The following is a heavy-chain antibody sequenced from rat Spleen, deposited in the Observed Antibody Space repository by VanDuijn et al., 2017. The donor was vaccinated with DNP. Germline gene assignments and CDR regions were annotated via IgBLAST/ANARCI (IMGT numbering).Heavy chain of an antibody. CDR1: GFTFSSFP. J-gene: IGHJ2*01. D-gene: IGHD1-1*01. CDR3: ARHGTQQCFDY. Sequence: EVQLVESGGGLVQPGRSMKLSCAASGFTFSSFPMAWVRQAPTKGLEWVATISYDGSSTWYRDSVKGRFTISRDDAKSTLYLQMDSLRSEDTATYYCARHGTQQCFDYWGQGVMVTVSS. CDR2: ISYDGSST. V-gene: IGHV5-46*01.